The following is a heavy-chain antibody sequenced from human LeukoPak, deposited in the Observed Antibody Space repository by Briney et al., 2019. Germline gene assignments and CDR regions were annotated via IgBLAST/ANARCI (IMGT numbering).Heavy chain of an antibody. J-gene: IGHJ6*02. CDR1: GFTFSSYG. Sequence: GGSLRLSCAASGFTFSSYGMRWVRQAPGKGLEWVAVIWYDGSNKYYADSVKGRFTISRDNSKNTLYLQMNSLRAEDTAVYYCARDSQVYYDFWSGYHNYYYYYGMDVWGQGTTVTVSS. CDR3: ARDSQVYYDFWSGYHNYYYYYGMDV. CDR2: IWYDGSNK. V-gene: IGHV3-33*01. D-gene: IGHD3-3*01.